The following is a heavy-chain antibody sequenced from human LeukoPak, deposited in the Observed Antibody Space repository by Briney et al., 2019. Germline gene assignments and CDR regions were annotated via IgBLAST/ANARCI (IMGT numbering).Heavy chain of an antibody. CDR2: ISRSSSSI. CDR1: GFTFSSYN. Sequence: GGSLRLSCAGSGFTFSSYNLNWVRQAPGKGVEWVSYISRSSSSINSADSVKRRFTISRDHAKNSLSLQMNSLTVEDTSVYSCARAALGYSYGTGYYYYMDVWGKGTTVTVSS. V-gene: IGHV3-48*04. CDR3: ARAALGYSYGTGYYYYMDV. J-gene: IGHJ6*03. D-gene: IGHD5-12*01.